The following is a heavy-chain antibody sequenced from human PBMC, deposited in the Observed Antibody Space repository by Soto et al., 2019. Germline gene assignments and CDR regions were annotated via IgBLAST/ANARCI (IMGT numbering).Heavy chain of an antibody. D-gene: IGHD3-22*01. CDR2: ISAYNGNT. J-gene: IGHJ4*02. V-gene: IGHV1-18*04. CDR1: GYTFTSYG. Sequence: GASVKVSCKASGYTFTSYGISWVRQAPGQGLEWMGWISAYNGNTSYAQKLQGRVTMTTDTSTSTAYMELRSLRSDDTAVYYCARDQDVPYYYDSSGYYYPFDYWGQGTLVTSPQ. CDR3: ARDQDVPYYYDSSGYYYPFDY.